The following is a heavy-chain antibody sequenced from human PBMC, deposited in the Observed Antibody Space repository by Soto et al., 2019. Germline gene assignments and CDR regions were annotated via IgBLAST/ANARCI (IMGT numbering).Heavy chain of an antibody. CDR3: ARGSYYYDSSGYYHY. Sequence: PSDTLSLTCTVFSSSIRSYYWSWIMQPPGKGLEWIGYIYYSGTTNYNPSLKSRVTISVDSSKNQVSLKLTSVTAAYTAVYYCARGSYYYDSSGYYHYWGQGTLVTVS. CDR2: IYYSGTT. D-gene: IGHD3-22*01. J-gene: IGHJ4*02. V-gene: IGHV4-59*08. CDR1: SSSIRSYY.